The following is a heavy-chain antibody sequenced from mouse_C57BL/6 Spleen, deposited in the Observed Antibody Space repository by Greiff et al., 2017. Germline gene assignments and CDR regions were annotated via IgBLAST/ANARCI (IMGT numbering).Heavy chain of an antibody. CDR1: GYAFSSSW. V-gene: IGHV1-82*01. CDR2: IYPGDGDP. Sequence: QVQLQQSGPELVKPGASVKISCKASGYAFSSSWMNWVKQRPGKGLEWIGRIYPGDGDPNYNGKFKGKATLTADKSSSTAYMQLSSLTSEDSAVYFCARGGWATQRYFDVWGTGTTVTVSS. J-gene: IGHJ1*03. D-gene: IGHD3-1*01. CDR3: ARGGWATQRYFDV.